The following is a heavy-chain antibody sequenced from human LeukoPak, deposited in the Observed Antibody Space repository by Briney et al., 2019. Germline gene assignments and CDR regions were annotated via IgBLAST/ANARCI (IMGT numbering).Heavy chain of an antibody. J-gene: IGHJ4*02. CDR2: IYYSKNT. D-gene: IGHD5-18*01. CDR1: GGSISSSSAY. CDR3: VSPRGFSYGYFDY. Sequence: SETLPLTCTVSGGSISSSSAYWGWIRQPPGKGLEWIGSIYYSKNTYYNPSLKSRVTISADTSKNQFSLTLGSVSATGTAVYYCVSPRGFSYGYFDYWGQGTLVTVSS. V-gene: IGHV4-39*01.